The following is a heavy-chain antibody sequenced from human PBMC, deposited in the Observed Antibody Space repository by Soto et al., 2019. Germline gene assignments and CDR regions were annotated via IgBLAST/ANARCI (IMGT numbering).Heavy chain of an antibody. J-gene: IGHJ4*02. CDR2: INPNSGGT. CDR3: ARVTPYGSGIYFDY. Sequence: ASIKDSCNASGCTFTGYSLHCVRQAPGQGLEWMGWINPNSGGTNYAQKFQGWVTMTRDTSISTAYMELSRLRSDDTAVYYCARVTPYGSGIYFDYWGQGTLVTVSS. D-gene: IGHD3-10*01. CDR1: GCTFTGYS. V-gene: IGHV1-2*04.